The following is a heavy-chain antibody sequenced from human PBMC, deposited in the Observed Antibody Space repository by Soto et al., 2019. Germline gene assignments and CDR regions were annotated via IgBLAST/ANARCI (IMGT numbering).Heavy chain of an antibody. CDR3: TTEHYDILTGYFRGGY. CDR1: GFTFSNAW. D-gene: IGHD3-9*01. V-gene: IGHV3-15*07. CDR2: IKSKTDGGTT. J-gene: IGHJ4*02. Sequence: EVQLVESGGGLVKPGGSLRLSCAASGFTFSNAWMNWVRQAPGKGLEWVGRIKSKTDGGTTDYAAPVKGRFTISRDDSKNTLYLQMNSLKTADTAVYYCTTEHYDILTGYFRGGYWGQGTMVTVSS.